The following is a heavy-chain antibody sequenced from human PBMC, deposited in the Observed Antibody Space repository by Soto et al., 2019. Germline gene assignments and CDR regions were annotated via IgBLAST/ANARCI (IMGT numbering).Heavy chain of an antibody. J-gene: IGHJ4*02. V-gene: IGHV1-3*01. CDR2: INAGNGNT. CDR1: GYTFTDYV. D-gene: IGHD2-2*01. Sequence: GASVKVSCKASGYTFTDYVMHWVRQAPGQRLEWMGWINAGNGNTKFSQKSQGRVTITRDTSASTASMELSSLRSQDTAVYYCAREGYYSMTSCFAYWGRGTLVTVSS. CDR3: AREGYYSMTSCFAY.